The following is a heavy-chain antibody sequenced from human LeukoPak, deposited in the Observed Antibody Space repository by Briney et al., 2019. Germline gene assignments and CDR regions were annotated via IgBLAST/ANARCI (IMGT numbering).Heavy chain of an antibody. CDR3: ARDHPVSYYGSGSYFDY. CDR1: GGSISSSSYY. Sequence: SETLSLTCTVSGGSISSSSYYCGWIRQPAGKGLEWIGRIYSSGSTDYNPSLKSRVTMSVDTSKNQFSLKLYSVTAADTAIYYCARDHPVSYYGSGSYFDYWGQGILVTVSS. D-gene: IGHD3-10*01. J-gene: IGHJ4*02. CDR2: IYSSGST. V-gene: IGHV4-61*02.